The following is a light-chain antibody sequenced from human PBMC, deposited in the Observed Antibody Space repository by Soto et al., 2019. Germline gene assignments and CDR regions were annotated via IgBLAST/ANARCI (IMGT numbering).Light chain of an antibody. Sequence: EIVLTQSPGTLSLSPGERANLSCRASQSVSRYLAWYQQKPGQAPRLLIYGASSRATGIPDRFSGSGSGTDFTLTISRLEPEDFAVYYCQHYGSSPWTFGQGTNVEIK. V-gene: IGKV3-20*01. CDR2: GAS. J-gene: IGKJ1*01. CDR3: QHYGSSPWT. CDR1: QSVSRY.